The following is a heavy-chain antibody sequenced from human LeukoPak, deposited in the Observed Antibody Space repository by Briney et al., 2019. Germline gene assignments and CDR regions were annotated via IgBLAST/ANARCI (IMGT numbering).Heavy chain of an antibody. CDR1: GGTFSSYA. D-gene: IGHD5-24*01. J-gene: IGHJ4*02. Sequence: SVKVSCKASGGTFSSYAISWVRQAPGQGLEWMGGIIPIFGTANYAQKFQGRVTITTDESTSTAYMELSSLRSEDTAVYYCASTVGWLQLRGPFDYWGQGTLVTVSS. CDR3: ASTVGWLQLRGPFDY. V-gene: IGHV1-69*05. CDR2: IIPIFGTA.